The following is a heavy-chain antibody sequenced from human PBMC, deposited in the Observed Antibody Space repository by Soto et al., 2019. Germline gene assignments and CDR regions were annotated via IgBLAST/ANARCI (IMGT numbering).Heavy chain of an antibody. CDR2: IRSKAYGGTT. D-gene: IGHD3-10*01. J-gene: IGHJ6*02. V-gene: IGHV3-49*03. CDR3: TRGWLGTSPNYYYYYGMDV. CDR1: GLTFGDYA. Sequence: PGGSLRLSCTASGLTFGDYAMSWFRQATGKGLEWVGFIRSKAYGGTTEYAASVKGRFTISRDDSKSIAYLQMNSLKTEDTAVYYCTRGWLGTSPNYYYYYGMDVWGQGTTVTVS.